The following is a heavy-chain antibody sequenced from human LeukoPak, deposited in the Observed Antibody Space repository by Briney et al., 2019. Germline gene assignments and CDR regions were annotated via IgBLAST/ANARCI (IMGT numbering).Heavy chain of an antibody. CDR2: IRATASST. CDR3: AKDHVPLNSDFWTHFDY. V-gene: IGHV3-23*01. J-gene: IGHJ4*02. CDR1: GFIFDNYV. D-gene: IGHD3-3*01. Sequence: GGSLRLSCAASGFIFDNYVMSWVRQVPGKGLEWVAGIRATASSTSYAASVQGRFIISRDNSKNILYLQMNSLRAEDTAVYYCAKDHVPLNSDFWTHFDYWGQGALVAVSS.